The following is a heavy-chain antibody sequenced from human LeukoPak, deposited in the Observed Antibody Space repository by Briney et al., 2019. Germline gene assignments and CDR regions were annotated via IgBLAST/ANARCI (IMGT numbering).Heavy chain of an antibody. V-gene: IGHV4-4*07. J-gene: IGHJ4*02. CDR1: GGSISSYY. Sequence: PSETLSLTCTVSGGSISSYYWSWIRQPAGKGLEWVGRIYTSGSTNYNPSLRSRVTISVDTSKNQFSLKLSSVTAADTAVYYCARERPTYYYDSSGYYTPGYFDYWGQGTQVTVSS. CDR2: IYTSGST. CDR3: ARERPTYYYDSSGYYTPGYFDY. D-gene: IGHD3-22*01.